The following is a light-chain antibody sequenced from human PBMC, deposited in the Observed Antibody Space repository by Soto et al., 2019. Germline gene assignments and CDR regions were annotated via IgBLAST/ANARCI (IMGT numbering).Light chain of an antibody. J-gene: IGKJ5*01. CDR3: QQYSSSPIT. CDR2: GAS. Sequence: EIVLTQSPGTLSLSPGERATLSCRASQSIDSAFFAWYQQKPGQAPRLLIYGASSRATDTPDRFSGSGSGTDFTLTIAGLEPADSAVYYCQQYSSSPITFGQGTRLEIK. CDR1: QSIDSAF. V-gene: IGKV3-20*01.